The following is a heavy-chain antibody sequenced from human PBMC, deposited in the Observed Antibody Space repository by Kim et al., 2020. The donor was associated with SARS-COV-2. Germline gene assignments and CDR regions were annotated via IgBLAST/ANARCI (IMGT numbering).Heavy chain of an antibody. CDR3: ARDLDCSGGSCYFFDY. Sequence: GGSLRLSCAASGFTFSRYSMNWVRQAPGKGLEWVSYISSSSSTIYYADSVKGRFTISRDNAKNSLYLQMNSLRDEDTAVYYCARDLDCSGGSCYFFDYWGQGTLVTVSS. CDR1: GFTFSRYS. V-gene: IGHV3-48*02. D-gene: IGHD2-15*01. J-gene: IGHJ4*02. CDR2: ISSSSSTI.